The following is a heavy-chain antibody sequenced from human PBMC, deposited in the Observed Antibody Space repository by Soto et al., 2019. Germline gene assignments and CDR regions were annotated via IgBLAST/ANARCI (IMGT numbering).Heavy chain of an antibody. CDR2: ISYDGSNK. D-gene: IGHD5-12*01. V-gene: IGHV3-30*18. Sequence: PGGSRRLSCAASGFTFSSYGMHWVRQAPGKGLEWVAVISYDGSNKYYADSVKGRFTISRDNSKNTLYLQMNNLRAEVTAVYYCAKDQRSGSTAPYYYYGMDAWGQGTKVTVSS. CDR1: GFTFSSYG. CDR3: AKDQRSGSTAPYYYYGMDA. J-gene: IGHJ6*02.